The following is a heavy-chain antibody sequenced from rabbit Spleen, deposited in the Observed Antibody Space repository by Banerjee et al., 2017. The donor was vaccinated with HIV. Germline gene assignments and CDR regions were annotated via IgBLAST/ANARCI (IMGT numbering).Heavy chain of an antibody. CDR2: IGTATSGGA. V-gene: IGHV1S40*01. J-gene: IGHJ4*01. CDR3: ARNFGL. CDR1: GFDFSSSYY. Sequence: QSLEESGGGLVKPEGSLILTCNTSGFDFSSSYYMCWVRQAPGKGLAWIACIGTATSGGAYYASCKKGRFTISLTSSTTVALQMTSLSGAEEADGFCARNFGLWGPGTLVTVS. D-gene: IGHD5-1*01.